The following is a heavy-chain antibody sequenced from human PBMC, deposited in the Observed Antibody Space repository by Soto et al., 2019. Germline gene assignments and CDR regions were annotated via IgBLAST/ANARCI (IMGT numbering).Heavy chain of an antibody. CDR2: IYHSGTT. J-gene: IGHJ4*02. V-gene: IGHV4-4*02. CDR3: AIPGPGDFHY. CDR1: GASMSSSTW. Sequence: QVQLQESGPGLVKPSGTLSLTCAVSGASMSSSTWWSWVRQSPGKGLEWIGEIYHSGTTNYNPSLKSRVTISVDKSKKEFSLKLSSLTAADTAVYYCAIPGPGDFHYWGQGTLVTVSS.